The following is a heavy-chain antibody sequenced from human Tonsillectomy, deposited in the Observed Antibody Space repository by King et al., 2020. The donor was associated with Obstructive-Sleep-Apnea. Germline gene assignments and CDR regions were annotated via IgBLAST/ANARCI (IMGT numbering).Heavy chain of an antibody. Sequence: VQLVESGGGLVKPGGSLRLSCAGSGFTFDTYVMTWVRQAPGKGLEWVSSISSSSTYIYYADSVRGRFTISRDNANNSLYLQMNSLRDDDTAVYYCARGVGGVPAAMVFDWFDPWGQGTLVTVST. D-gene: IGHD3-16*01. CDR3: ARGVGGVPAAMVFDWFDP. V-gene: IGHV3-21*01. CDR1: GFTFDTYV. CDR2: ISSSSTYI. J-gene: IGHJ5*02.